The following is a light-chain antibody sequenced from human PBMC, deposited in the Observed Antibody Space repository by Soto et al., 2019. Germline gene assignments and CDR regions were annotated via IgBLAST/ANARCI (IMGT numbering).Light chain of an antibody. CDR1: QSVGSS. V-gene: IGKV3-15*01. J-gene: IGKJ1*01. Sequence: EIVMTQSPATLSVSPGERATLSCRASQSVGSSLAWYQQKPGQAPRLLIYGASTRATGIPARFSGSGSGTEFTLTISSLQSEDFAINYCQQYNNWPPWTFGQGTKVEIK. CDR3: QQYNNWPPWT. CDR2: GAS.